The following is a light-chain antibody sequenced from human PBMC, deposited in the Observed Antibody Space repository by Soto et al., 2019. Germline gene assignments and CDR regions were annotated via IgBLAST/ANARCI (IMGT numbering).Light chain of an antibody. CDR2: VDN. V-gene: IGLV2-23*01. J-gene: IGLJ3*02. CDR1: RSDVGSYTL. Sequence: QSALTQPASVSGSPGQSITISCTGTRSDVGSYTLVSWYQQHPGRAPKLLIYVDNKRPSGVSNRFSGSKSGNTASLTISGLQADDEADYYCCSYAGSSTSWVFGGGTKLTVL. CDR3: CSYAGSSTSWV.